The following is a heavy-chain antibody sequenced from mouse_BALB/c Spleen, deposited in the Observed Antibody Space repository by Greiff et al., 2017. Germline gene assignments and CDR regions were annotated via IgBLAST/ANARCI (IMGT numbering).Heavy chain of an antibody. CDR1: GYSITSDYA. J-gene: IGHJ3*01. D-gene: IGHD2-10*02. CDR3: ARRGYGNLAWFAY. CDR2: ISYSGST. Sequence: VQLKESGPGLVKPSQSLSLTCTVTGYSITSDYAWNWIRQFPGNKLEWMGYISYSGSTSYNPSLKSRISITRDTSKNQFFLQLNSVTTEDTATYYCARRGYGNLAWFAYWGQGTLVTVSA. V-gene: IGHV3-2*02.